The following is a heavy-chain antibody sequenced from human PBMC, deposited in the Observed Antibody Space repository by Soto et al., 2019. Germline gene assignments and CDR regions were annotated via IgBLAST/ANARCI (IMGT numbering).Heavy chain of an antibody. D-gene: IGHD3-22*01. CDR3: ARDWGYYYDSSGYSPSYYFDY. J-gene: IGHJ4*02. V-gene: IGHV3-33*01. CDR2: IWYDGSNK. CDR1: GFTFSSYG. Sequence: GGSLTLSCAASGFTFSSYGMHWVRQAPGKRLEWMEVIWYDGSNKYYADNVKGRFTISRDNSKNTLYLQMNSLRAEDTAVYYCARDWGYYYDSSGYSPSYYFDYWGQGTLVTVSS.